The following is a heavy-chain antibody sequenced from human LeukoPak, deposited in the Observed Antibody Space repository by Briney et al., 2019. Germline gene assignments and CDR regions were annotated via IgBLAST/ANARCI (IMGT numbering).Heavy chain of an antibody. CDR2: INPNSGGT. CDR3: ARGVYYYDSSGYYYPFDP. V-gene: IGHV1-2*02. D-gene: IGHD3-22*01. Sequence: GASVKVSCKASGYTFTGYYMHWVRQAPGQGLEWMGWINPNSGGTNYAQKLQGRVTMTTDTSTSTAYMELRSLRSDDTAVYYCARGVYYYDSSGYYYPFDPWGQGTLVTVSS. CDR1: GYTFTGYY. J-gene: IGHJ5*02.